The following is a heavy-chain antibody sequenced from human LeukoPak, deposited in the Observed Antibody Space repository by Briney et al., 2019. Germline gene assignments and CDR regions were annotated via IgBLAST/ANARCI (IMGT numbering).Heavy chain of an antibody. V-gene: IGHV1-2*02. J-gene: IGHJ5*02. CDR3: ARGYGIAAAATFDP. CDR2: INPNSGGT. CDR1: GYTFTGYY. Sequence: ASVKVSCKASGYTFTGYYMHWVRQAPGQGLEWMGWINPNSGGTNYAQKFQGRVTMTRDTSISTAYMELSRLRSDDTAVYYCARGYGIAAAATFDPWGQGTLVTVSS. D-gene: IGHD6-13*01.